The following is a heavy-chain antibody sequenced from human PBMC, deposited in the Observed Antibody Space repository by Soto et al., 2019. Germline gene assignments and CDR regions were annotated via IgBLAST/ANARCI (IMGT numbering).Heavy chain of an antibody. D-gene: IGHD2-2*01. CDR3: ARERDIVVVPAASGLGY. CDR2: ISSSSSYI. J-gene: IGHJ4*02. Sequence: GGSLRLSCAASGFTFSSYSMNWVRQAPGKGLEWVSYISSSSSYIYYADSVKGRFTISRDNAKNSLYLQMNSLRAEDTAIYYCARERDIVVVPAASGLGYWGQGTLVTVSS. CDR1: GFTFSSYS. V-gene: IGHV3-21*05.